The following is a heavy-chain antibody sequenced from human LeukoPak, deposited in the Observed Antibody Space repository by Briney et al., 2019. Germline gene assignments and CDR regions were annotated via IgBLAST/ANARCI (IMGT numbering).Heavy chain of an antibody. CDR1: GGTFSSYA. J-gene: IGHJ4*02. CDR2: IIHIFGTA. Sequence: ASVKVSCKASGGTFSSYAISWVRQAPGQGLEWMGGIIHIFGTANYAQKFQGRVTITADESTSTAYMELSSLRPEDTAVCYCARDGPSYDSSGYYFDYWGQGTLVTVSS. CDR3: ARDGPSYDSSGYYFDY. D-gene: IGHD3-22*01. V-gene: IGHV1-69*01.